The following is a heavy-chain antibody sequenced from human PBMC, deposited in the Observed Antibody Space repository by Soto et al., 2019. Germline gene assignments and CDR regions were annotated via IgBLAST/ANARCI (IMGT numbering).Heavy chain of an antibody. Sequence: QVQLVQSGAEVKKPGSSVKVSCKASGGTFSSYAISWVRQAPGQGLEWMGGIIPIFGTANYAQKFQGRVTITADESTSTAYMELSSLRSEDTAVYYCARALYSYGYYYYYYGMDVWGQGTTVTVSS. CDR3: ARALYSYGYYYYYYGMDV. CDR1: GGTFSSYA. CDR2: IIPIFGTA. V-gene: IGHV1-69*01. D-gene: IGHD5-18*01. J-gene: IGHJ6*02.